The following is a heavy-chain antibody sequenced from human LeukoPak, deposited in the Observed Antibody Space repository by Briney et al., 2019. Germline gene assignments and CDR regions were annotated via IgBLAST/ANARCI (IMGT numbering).Heavy chain of an antibody. CDR2: ISSSSTI. D-gene: IGHD4-23*01. J-gene: IGHJ4*02. Sequence: PGGSLRLSCAASGFTFSSYSMNWVRQAPGKGLEWVSYISSSSTIYYADSVKGRFTISRDNAKNSLYLQMNSLRAEDTAVYYCAALTVVIPSCWGQGTLVTVSS. CDR3: AALTVVIPSC. CDR1: GFTFSSYS. V-gene: IGHV3-48*04.